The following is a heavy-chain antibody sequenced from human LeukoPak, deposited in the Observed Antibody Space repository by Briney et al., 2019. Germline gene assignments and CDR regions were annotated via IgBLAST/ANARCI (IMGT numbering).Heavy chain of an antibody. V-gene: IGHV3-30*18. J-gene: IGHJ4*02. D-gene: IGHD5-18*01. CDR2: ISYDGSNK. CDR3: AKVGSDSYGSLFDY. Sequence: GRSLRLSCAASGFTFSSYGMHWVRQAPGKGLEWVAVISYDGSNKYYADPVKGRFTISRDNSKNTLYLQMNSLRAEDTAVYYCAKVGSDSYGSLFDYWGQGTLVTVSS. CDR1: GFTFSSYG.